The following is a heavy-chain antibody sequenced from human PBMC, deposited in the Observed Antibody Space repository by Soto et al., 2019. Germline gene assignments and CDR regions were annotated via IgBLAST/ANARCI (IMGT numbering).Heavy chain of an antibody. J-gene: IGHJ2*01. CDR3: ARVGDYFDWYFDL. CDR1: GFTFSSYA. Sequence: EVQLLESGGGLVQPGGSLRLSCAASGFTFSSYAMSWVRQAPGKGLEWVSAISGSGGSTYYADSVKGRFTISRDNSKNTLYLQMNSLRAEDTAVYYCARVGDYFDWYFDLWGRGTLVTVSS. D-gene: IGHD4-17*01. CDR2: ISGSGGST. V-gene: IGHV3-23*01.